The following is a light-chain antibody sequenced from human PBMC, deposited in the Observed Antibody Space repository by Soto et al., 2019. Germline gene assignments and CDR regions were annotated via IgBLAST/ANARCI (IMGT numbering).Light chain of an antibody. CDR3: LQHDNFPWT. J-gene: IGKJ1*01. Sequence: DIQMTQSPSTLSASVGDRVTITCRASQTISSWLAWYQQKPGKAPKLLIYKASTLKSGVPSRFSGSGSGTEFTLTISSLQPEDFETYYCLQHDNFPWTFGQGTKVDI. CDR2: KAS. CDR1: QTISSW. V-gene: IGKV1-5*03.